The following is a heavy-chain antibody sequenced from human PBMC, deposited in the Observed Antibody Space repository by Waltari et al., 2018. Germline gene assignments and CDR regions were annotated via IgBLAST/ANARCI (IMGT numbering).Heavy chain of an antibody. V-gene: IGHV3-74*01. CDR1: GVTFSDTW. Sequence: EVQLVESGGGLVQPGGSLRLSCAVSGVTFSDTWLPWVRQTPGKGLMWVARINPDGRTTNYADSVTGRFTISRDNAKNMVYLQMHSLGAEDTAVYYCATAGNYRFDFWGQGTLVTVSP. D-gene: IGHD1-26*01. CDR2: INPDGRTT. J-gene: IGHJ4*02. CDR3: ATAGNYRFDF.